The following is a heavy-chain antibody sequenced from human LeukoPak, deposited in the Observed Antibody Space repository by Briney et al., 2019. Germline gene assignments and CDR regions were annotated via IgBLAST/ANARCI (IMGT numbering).Heavy chain of an antibody. CDR2: IFHTGDV. CDR1: SYSISSGYF. V-gene: IGHV4-38-2*02. D-gene: IGHD2-15*01. J-gene: IGHJ4*02. CDR3: ARVVASTSIDS. Sequence: SETLSLTCTVSSYSISSGYFWGWVRQPPGKGPEWIGSIFHTGDVYYNPSLRSRVTISVDTSRNQVSLKVTSVTAADTALYYCARVVASTSIDSWGQGILVTVSS.